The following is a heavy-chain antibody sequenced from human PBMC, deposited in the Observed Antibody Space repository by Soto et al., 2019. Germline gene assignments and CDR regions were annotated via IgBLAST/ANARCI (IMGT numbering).Heavy chain of an antibody. CDR3: ARMRGLGEISPFFDH. V-gene: IGHV4-59*01. D-gene: IGHD3-16*02. Sequence: SEILSLTCAVSSASLDCDIWSGIRQPPGKGLEWIGYIYPNGRTNYNPSLRGRVAISIDKSKNQFSLRLDSVFAADAAVYFCARMRGLGEISPFFDHWGQGTLVTVSS. J-gene: IGHJ4*02. CDR2: IYPNGRT. CDR1: SASLDCDI.